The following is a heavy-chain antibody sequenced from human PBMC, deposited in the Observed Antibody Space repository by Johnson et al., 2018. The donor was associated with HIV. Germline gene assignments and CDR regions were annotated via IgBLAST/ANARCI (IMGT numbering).Heavy chain of an antibody. J-gene: IGHJ3*02. CDR3: ARDQGGNHNAFDI. CDR1: GFTFSNYP. Sequence: QVQLVESGGGVVRPGRSLRLSCAASGFTFSNYPMHWVRQTPGKGLEWVAVISYDGSNKYYADSVKGRFTISRDNSKNTLYLQMNSLRAEDTAVYYCARDQGGNHNAFDIWGQGTMVTVSS. CDR2: ISYDGSNK. D-gene: IGHD1-14*01. V-gene: IGHV3-30*04.